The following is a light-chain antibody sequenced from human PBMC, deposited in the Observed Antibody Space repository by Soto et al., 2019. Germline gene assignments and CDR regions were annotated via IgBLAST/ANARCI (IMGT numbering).Light chain of an antibody. Sequence: QSVLTQPPSVSAAPGQKVTISCSGSSSNIGNNYVSWYQQLPGTAPKLLIYENNKRPSGIPDRFSGSRSGTSATLGITGLQTGDEADYYCGTWDGSLSGVVFGGGTQLTVL. CDR2: ENN. J-gene: IGLJ2*01. CDR3: GTWDGSLSGVV. V-gene: IGLV1-51*02. CDR1: SSNIGNNY.